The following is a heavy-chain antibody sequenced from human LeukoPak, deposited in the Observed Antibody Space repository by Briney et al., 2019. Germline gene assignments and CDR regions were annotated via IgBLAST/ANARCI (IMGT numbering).Heavy chain of an antibody. V-gene: IGHV3-11*01. D-gene: IGHD3-22*01. Sequence: GGSLRLSCAASGFTFSDYYMSWIRQAPGKGLEWVSYISSSGSTIYYADSVKGRFTISRDNAKNSLYLQMNSLRAEDTAVYYCAGDGLGRYYYDSSGYYFDYWGQGTLVTVSS. CDR3: AGDGLGRYYYDSSGYYFDY. CDR1: GFTFSDYY. CDR2: ISSSGSTI. J-gene: IGHJ4*02.